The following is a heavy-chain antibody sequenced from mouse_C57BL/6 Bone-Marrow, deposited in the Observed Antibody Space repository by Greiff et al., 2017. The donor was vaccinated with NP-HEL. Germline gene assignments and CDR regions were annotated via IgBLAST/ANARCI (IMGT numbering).Heavy chain of an antibody. CDR2: IHPNSGST. Sequence: VQLQQPGAELVKPGASVKLSCKASGYTFTSYWMHWVKQRPGQGLEWIGMIHPNSGSTNYNEKFKSKATLTVDKSSSTAYMQLSSLTSEDSAVYYCGRGVYYYGSSYDPYFDYWGQGTTLTVSS. V-gene: IGHV1-64*01. CDR1: GYTFTSYW. CDR3: GRGVYYYGSSYDPYFDY. D-gene: IGHD1-1*01. J-gene: IGHJ2*01.